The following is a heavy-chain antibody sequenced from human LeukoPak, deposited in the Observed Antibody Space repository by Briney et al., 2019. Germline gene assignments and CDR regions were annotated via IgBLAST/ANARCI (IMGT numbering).Heavy chain of an antibody. CDR2: IYYSGST. D-gene: IGHD6-25*01. Sequence: PSETLSLTCTVSGVSISSSSYYWGWIRQPPGKGLEWIGSIYYSGSTYYNPSLKSRVTISVDTSKNQFSLKLSSVTAADTAVYYCARGAATGANYWGQGTLVTVSS. CDR1: GVSISSSSYY. V-gene: IGHV4-39*07. J-gene: IGHJ4*02. CDR3: ARGAATGANY.